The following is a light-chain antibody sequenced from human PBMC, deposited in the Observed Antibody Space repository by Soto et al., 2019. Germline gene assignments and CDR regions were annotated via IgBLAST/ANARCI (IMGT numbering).Light chain of an antibody. CDR1: SSDVGGYNY. J-gene: IGLJ3*02. CDR3: SSYAGSDNLP. CDR2: EVS. Sequence: QPVLTQPPSASGSPGQSVTISCTGTSSDVGGYNYVSWYQHHPGKAPKLIIYEVSQRPSGVPDRFSGSKSGNTASLTVSGLQAEDEAEYFCSSYAGSDNLPFGGGTKLTVL. V-gene: IGLV2-8*01.